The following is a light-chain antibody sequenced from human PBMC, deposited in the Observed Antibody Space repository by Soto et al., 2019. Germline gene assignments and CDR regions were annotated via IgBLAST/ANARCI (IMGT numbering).Light chain of an antibody. J-gene: IGKJ1*01. CDR2: HAS. CDR1: QSISNW. Sequence: DIHVTQSRSGLPGSVGERCTITCRASQSISNWLAWYQQKPGTAPKVLIYHASNLQSGVPSRFSGSGSGTEFTLTISSLQPDDFATYYCQQYNSYSFGQGTKVDIK. V-gene: IGKV1-5*01. CDR3: QQYNSYS.